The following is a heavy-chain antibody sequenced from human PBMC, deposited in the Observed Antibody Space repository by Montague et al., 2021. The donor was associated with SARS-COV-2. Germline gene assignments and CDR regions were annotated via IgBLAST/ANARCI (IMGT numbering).Heavy chain of an antibody. Sequence: CAISGDSVSSNSATWNWVGQSPSRGLEWLGRTYYRSKWYNDYAVSVRGRVTINPGTSKNQFSLQLNSVTPEDTAIYYCTSGREGNYNVMDVWGQGTTVTVSS. CDR1: GDSVSSNSAT. CDR2: TYYRSKWYN. D-gene: IGHD1-1*01. CDR3: TSGREGNYNVMDV. V-gene: IGHV6-1*01. J-gene: IGHJ6*02.